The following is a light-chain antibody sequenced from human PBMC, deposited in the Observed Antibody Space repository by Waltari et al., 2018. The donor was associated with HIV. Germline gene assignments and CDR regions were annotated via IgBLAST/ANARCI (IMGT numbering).Light chain of an antibody. CDR2: EVS. J-gene: IGLJ3*02. V-gene: IGLV2-14*01. CDR1: SSDVGGYNN. CDR3: SSYTSSSTGV. Sequence: QSALTPPASVSGSPGQSITISCTGTSSDVGGYNNVPWYQQHPGKAPKLMIYEVSNRPSGVSNRFSGSKSGNTASLTISGLQAEDEADYYCSSYTSSSTGVFGGGTKLTVL.